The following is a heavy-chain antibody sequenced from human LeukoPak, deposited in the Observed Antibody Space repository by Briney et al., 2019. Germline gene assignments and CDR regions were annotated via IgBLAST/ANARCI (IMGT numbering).Heavy chain of an antibody. CDR1: GGSIRSSRYY. D-gene: IGHD5-24*01. Sequence: MSSETLSLTCTVSGGSIRSSRYYWGWIRQPPGKGLEWIGSIYNSGSTYYNPSLKSRVTISVDRSKNQFSLKLSSVTAADTAVYYCARDPSSSATSDFWGQGTLVTVSS. CDR3: ARDPSSSATSDF. V-gene: IGHV4-39*07. CDR2: IYNSGST. J-gene: IGHJ4*02.